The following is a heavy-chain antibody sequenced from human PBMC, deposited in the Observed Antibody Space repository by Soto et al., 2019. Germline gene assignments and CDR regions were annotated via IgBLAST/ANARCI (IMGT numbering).Heavy chain of an antibody. J-gene: IGHJ1*01. CDR1: GGSISSYY. CDR2: INYSGST. D-gene: IGHD1-26*01. Sequence: SETLSLTCTVSGGSISSYYWSWIRQPPGKGLEWIGYINYSGSTNYNPSLKSRVTISADTSKNQFSLKLSSVTAADTAVYYCAREVGATTGSYFQHWGQGTLVTVSS. V-gene: IGHV4-59*01. CDR3: AREVGATTGSYFQH.